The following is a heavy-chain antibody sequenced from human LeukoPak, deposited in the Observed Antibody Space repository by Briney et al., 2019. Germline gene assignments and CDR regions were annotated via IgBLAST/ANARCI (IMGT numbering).Heavy chain of an antibody. D-gene: IGHD4-11*01. V-gene: IGHV3-33*01. CDR2: IWSDGSNR. CDR3: ARDAQRGFDYSNSLKY. CDR1: GFIFSHYG. Sequence: PGRSLRLSCVASGFIFSHYGMHWVRQAPGNGLEWVAVIWSDGSNRFYAGSVKGRFTISRDNSQNTVFLQMNSLRAEDTAMYYCARDAQRGFDYSNSLKYWGHGILVTVSS. J-gene: IGHJ4*01.